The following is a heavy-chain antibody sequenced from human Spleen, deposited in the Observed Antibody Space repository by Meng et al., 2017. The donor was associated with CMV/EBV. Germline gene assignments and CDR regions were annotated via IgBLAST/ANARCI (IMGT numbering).Heavy chain of an antibody. Sequence: EVQLVESGAGLVQPGGSLRLSCADSGFTFSNYWMHWVRQVPGTGLLWVSRINTDGSITSYADSVKGRFTISRDNARNTLYLQMDSLRADDSAVYYCGRDLSGERDHWGQGTLVTVSS. V-gene: IGHV3-74*01. J-gene: IGHJ4*02. CDR2: INTDGSIT. D-gene: IGHD1-26*01. CDR1: GFTFSNYW. CDR3: GRDLSGERDH.